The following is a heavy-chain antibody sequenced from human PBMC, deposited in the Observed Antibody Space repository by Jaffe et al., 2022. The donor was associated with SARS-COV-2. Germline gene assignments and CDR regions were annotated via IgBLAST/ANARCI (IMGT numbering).Heavy chain of an antibody. J-gene: IGHJ4*02. D-gene: IGHD3-9*01. Sequence: EVQLVESGGGLVKPGGSLRLSCAASGFTFSNAWMSWVRQAPGKGLEWVGRIKSKTDGGTTDYAAPVKGRFTISRDDSKNTLYLQMNSLKTEDTAVYYCTTDFSPKYDILTGLWGGPDYWGQGTLVTVSS. V-gene: IGHV3-15*01. CDR1: GFTFSNAW. CDR3: TTDFSPKYDILTGLWGGPDY. CDR2: IKSKTDGGTT.